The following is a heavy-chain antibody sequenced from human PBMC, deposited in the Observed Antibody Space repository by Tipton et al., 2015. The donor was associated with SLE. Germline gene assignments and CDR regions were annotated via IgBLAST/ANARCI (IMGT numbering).Heavy chain of an antibody. D-gene: IGHD3-16*01. V-gene: IGHV3-11*01. CDR1: GLTFSEYY. Sequence: SLRLSCTASGLTFSEYYMNWIRRAPGKGLEWVSYISSSGASVHYADSVRGRFTISRDNTDNSLYLQMNSLRVEDTAVYYCATTRLVGPSDHWGQGTLVTVSS. J-gene: IGHJ4*02. CDR3: ATTRLVGPSDH. CDR2: ISSSGASV.